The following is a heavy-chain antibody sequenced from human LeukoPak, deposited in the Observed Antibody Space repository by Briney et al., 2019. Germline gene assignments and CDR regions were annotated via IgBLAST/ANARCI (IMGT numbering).Heavy chain of an antibody. CDR1: GFTFTNYA. CDR2: ICDRGANT. Sequence: PGGSLRLSCAASGFTFTNYAINWVRQAPGKGLEWVSAICDRGANTYYADSVKGRFTISRDNSKNTLYLQMSTLRAEDTAVYYCAKATGPHLGYAFDIWGQGTMVIVFS. D-gene: IGHD1-14*01. J-gene: IGHJ3*02. CDR3: AKATGPHLGYAFDI. V-gene: IGHV3-23*01.